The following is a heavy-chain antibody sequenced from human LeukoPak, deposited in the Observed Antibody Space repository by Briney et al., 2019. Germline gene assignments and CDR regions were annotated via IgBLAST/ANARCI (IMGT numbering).Heavy chain of an antibody. D-gene: IGHD4-11*01. Sequence: GASVKVSCKASGYTFTRFDINSVRQAAGQGLEWMGWMNPNSEDTGYARMFQGRVTMTRNTSISTAYMELSSLRSEDTAVYFCARINYGDAYDIWGQGTMVTVSS. J-gene: IGHJ3*02. CDR1: GYTFTRFD. V-gene: IGHV1-8*01. CDR2: MNPNSEDT. CDR3: ARINYGDAYDI.